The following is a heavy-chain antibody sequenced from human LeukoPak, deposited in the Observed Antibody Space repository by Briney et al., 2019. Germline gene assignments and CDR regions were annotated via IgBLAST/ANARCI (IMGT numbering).Heavy chain of an antibody. CDR1: GGSISSYY. J-gene: IGHJ4*02. D-gene: IGHD3-3*01. CDR3: ARALGVGYDNY. Sequence: SETLSLTCTVSGGSISSYYWSWIRQPPAKGLEWIGYIYYSGSTNYNPSLKSRVTISVDTSKNQFSLKLSSVTAADTAVYYCARALGVGYDNYWGQGTLVTVSS. CDR2: IYYSGST. V-gene: IGHV4-59*01.